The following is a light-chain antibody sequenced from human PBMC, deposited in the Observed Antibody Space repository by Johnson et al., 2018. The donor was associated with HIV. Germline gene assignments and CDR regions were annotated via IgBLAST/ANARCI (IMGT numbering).Light chain of an antibody. Sequence: QPVLTQPPSVSAAPGQKVTISCSGSTSNIGNNYVSWYQQLPGTAPRLLIYDNNKRPSGIPDRFSGSKSGTSATLGITGLQTGDEADYYCGTWDSSLSAVYVFGTGTK. J-gene: IGLJ1*01. V-gene: IGLV1-51*01. CDR2: DNN. CDR3: GTWDSSLSAVYV. CDR1: TSNIGNNY.